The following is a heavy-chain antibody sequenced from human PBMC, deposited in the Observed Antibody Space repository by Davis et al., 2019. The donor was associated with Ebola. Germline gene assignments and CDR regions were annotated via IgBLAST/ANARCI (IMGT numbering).Heavy chain of an antibody. CDR3: AREHTKYSSRLDF. D-gene: IGHD6-13*01. J-gene: IGHJ4*02. CDR2: ISSNGGST. Sequence: PGGSLRLSCAASGFTFSSYAMHWVRQAPGKGLEYVSAISSNGGSTYYANSVKGRFTISRDNAKNSLYLQMNSLRAEDTAVYYCAREHTKYSSRLDFWGLGTQVIVSS. V-gene: IGHV3-64*01. CDR1: GFTFSSYA.